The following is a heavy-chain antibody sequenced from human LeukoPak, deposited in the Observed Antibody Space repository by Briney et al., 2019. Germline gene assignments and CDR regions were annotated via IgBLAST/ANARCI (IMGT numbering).Heavy chain of an antibody. J-gene: IGHJ4*02. D-gene: IGHD5-12*01. CDR2: IYSGGSS. CDR1: GFNVSRSY. V-gene: IGHV3-53*01. CDR3: GRGGLGTYDPGNLDF. Sequence: GGSLRLSCAASGFNVSRSYMNWVRQAPGKGLEWVSVIYSGGSSYYADSVKGRFTISRDISKNTLYLQINSLRAEDTALYYCGRGGLGTYDPGNLDFWGQGTLVTVSS.